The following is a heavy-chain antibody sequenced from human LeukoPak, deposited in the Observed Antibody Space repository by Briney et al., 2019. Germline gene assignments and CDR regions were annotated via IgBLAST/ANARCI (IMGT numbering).Heavy chain of an antibody. J-gene: IGHJ4*02. CDR2: INPSGGST. CDR3: ARVIVGAYVIDY. D-gene: IGHD1-26*01. V-gene: IGHV1-46*01. CDR1: GYSFTSYY. Sequence: ASVTVSCKASGYSFTSYYMHWVRQAPGQGLEWMGIINPSGGSTSYAQKFQGRVTMTRDTSTSTVYMELSSLRSEDTAVYYCARVIVGAYVIDYWGQGTLVTVSS.